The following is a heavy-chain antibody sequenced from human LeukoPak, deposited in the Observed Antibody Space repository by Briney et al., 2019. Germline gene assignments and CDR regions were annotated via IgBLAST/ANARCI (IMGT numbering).Heavy chain of an antibody. V-gene: IGHV3-74*01. D-gene: IGHD5-18*01. CDR2: VDNDGSGT. CDR3: ARSQRGYSYGEH. J-gene: IGHJ4*02. Sequence: GGSLTLSCAASGCSFSNYWWHWVRQVPGKGLVWISRVDNDGSGTSYAASVNGRFTISRDNAKNAVYLQMNSRRDEDRAVYYGARSQRGYSYGEHWGQGTPVTVSS. CDR1: GCSFSNYW.